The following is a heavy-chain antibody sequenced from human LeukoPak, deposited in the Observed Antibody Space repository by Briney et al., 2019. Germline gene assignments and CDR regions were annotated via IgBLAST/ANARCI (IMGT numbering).Heavy chain of an antibody. J-gene: IGHJ3*02. CDR2: IGTSGDT. Sequence: GGSLRLSCAASAFMFSNFDMHWVRQITGKGLEWVSGIGTSGDTYYPDSVKGRFTISGENAKNSLYLQMNSLRAGDTAVHFCARAARYYGSSGAHAFDIWGQGTTVTVSS. D-gene: IGHD3-22*01. CDR1: AFMFSNFD. V-gene: IGHV3-13*01. CDR3: ARAARYYGSSGAHAFDI.